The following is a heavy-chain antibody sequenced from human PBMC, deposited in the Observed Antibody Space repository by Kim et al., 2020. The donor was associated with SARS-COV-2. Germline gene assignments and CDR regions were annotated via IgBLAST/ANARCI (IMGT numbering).Heavy chain of an antibody. V-gene: IGHV1-69*01. J-gene: IGHJ5*02. D-gene: IGHD1-26*01. CDR3: ARDRSESGSYWYNWFDP. Sequence: FQGRVTITADESTSTAYMELSSLRSEDTAVYYCARDRSESGSYWYNWFDPWGQGTLVTVSS.